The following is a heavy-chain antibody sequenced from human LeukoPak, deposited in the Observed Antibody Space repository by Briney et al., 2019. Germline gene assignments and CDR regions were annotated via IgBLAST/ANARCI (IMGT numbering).Heavy chain of an antibody. D-gene: IGHD6-13*01. CDR1: GGSISSYY. CDR3: ARNAYSSSSFWFDP. V-gene: IGHV4-59*08. J-gene: IGHJ5*02. CDR2: IYYSGST. Sequence: PSETLSLTCTVSGGSISSYYWSWIRQPPGKGLEWIGYIYYSGSTNYNPPLKSRVTISVDTSKNQFSLKLSSVTAADTAVYYCARNAYSSSSFWFDPWGQGTLVTVSS.